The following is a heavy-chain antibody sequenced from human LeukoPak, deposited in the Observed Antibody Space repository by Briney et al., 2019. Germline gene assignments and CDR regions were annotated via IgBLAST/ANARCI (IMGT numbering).Heavy chain of an antibody. CDR2: IDWDDDK. Sequence: RESGPALVKPTQTLTLTCTLSGFSLSPSGMCVSWSRQPPGKALEWHALIDWDDDKYYSTSLKTRLTISKDTSKNQVVLTMTNMDPVDTATYYCARTHCSGGSSYDYWGQGTLVTVSS. CDR1: GFSLSPSGMC. CDR3: ARTHCSGGSSYDY. D-gene: IGHD2-15*01. J-gene: IGHJ4*02. V-gene: IGHV2-70*01.